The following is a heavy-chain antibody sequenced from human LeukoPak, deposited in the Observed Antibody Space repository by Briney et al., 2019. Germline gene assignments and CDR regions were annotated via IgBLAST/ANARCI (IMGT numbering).Heavy chain of an antibody. J-gene: IGHJ3*02. Sequence: GGALRLSCAASGFTFSSYSMNWVRQAPGKGLEWVSSISSSSSYIYYADSVKGRFTISRDNAKNSLYLQMNSLRAEDTAVYYCARDRNQILVPAAIDAFDIRGQGTMVTVSS. CDR3: ARDRNQILVPAAIDAFDI. CDR1: GFTFSSYS. V-gene: IGHV3-21*01. D-gene: IGHD2-2*01. CDR2: ISSSSSYI.